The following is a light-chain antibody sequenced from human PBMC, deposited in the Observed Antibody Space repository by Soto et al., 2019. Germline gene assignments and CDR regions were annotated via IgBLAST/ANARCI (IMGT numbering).Light chain of an antibody. J-gene: IGKJ2*01. CDR3: QQYGSSPFT. CDR2: DAS. Sequence: EIVLTQSPGTLSLSPGERATLSCRASQSVSSSYLAWYQQKPGQAPRLLIYDASIRATGIPDRFSGSGSGTDFTLTSSRLEPEDFAVFYCQQYGSSPFTFGQGTKLEIK. CDR1: QSVSSSY. V-gene: IGKV3-20*01.